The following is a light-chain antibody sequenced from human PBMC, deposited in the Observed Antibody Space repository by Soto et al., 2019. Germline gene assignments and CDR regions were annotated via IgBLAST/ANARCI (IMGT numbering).Light chain of an antibody. CDR3: AAWDDSLNGYV. CDR2: SNN. CDR1: SSNIGINT. V-gene: IGLV1-44*01. Sequence: QSVLTQPPSASGTPGQRVTISCSGSSSNIGINTVNWYQQLPGTAPKLLIYSNNQRPSGVPDRFSGSKSGTSASLAVSGIQSEDEADYYCAAWDDSLNGYVFGTGTKVTVL. J-gene: IGLJ1*01.